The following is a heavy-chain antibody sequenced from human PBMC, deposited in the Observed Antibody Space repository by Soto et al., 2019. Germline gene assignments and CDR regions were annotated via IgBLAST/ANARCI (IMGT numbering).Heavy chain of an antibody. CDR1: GFTFSSYS. J-gene: IGHJ5*02. D-gene: IGHD6-19*01. V-gene: IGHV3-21*01. CDR2: ISSSSSYI. CDR3: ARLGGSPQQWLVIIDP. Sequence: GGSLRLSCAASGFTFSSYSMNWVRQAPGKGLEWVSSISSSSSYIYYADSVKGRFTISRDNAKNSLYLQMNSLRAEDTAVYYCARLGGSPQQWLVIIDPWGQGTLVTSPQ.